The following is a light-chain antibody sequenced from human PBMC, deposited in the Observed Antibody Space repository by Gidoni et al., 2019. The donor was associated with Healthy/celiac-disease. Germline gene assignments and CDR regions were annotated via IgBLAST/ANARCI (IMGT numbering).Light chain of an antibody. Sequence: EIVLTQPPATLSLSPGERATLACRASQSVSSYLDWYQQKPGQAPRLLIYDASNRATGIPARFSGSGSGTDFALTISSLEPEDFDVYYCQQRSNWPPAITFGQGTRLEIK. CDR1: QSVSSY. J-gene: IGKJ5*01. V-gene: IGKV3-11*01. CDR2: DAS. CDR3: QQRSNWPPAIT.